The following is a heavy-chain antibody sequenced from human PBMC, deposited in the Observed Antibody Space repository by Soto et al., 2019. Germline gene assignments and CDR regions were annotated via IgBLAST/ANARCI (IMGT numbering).Heavy chain of an antibody. J-gene: IGHJ4*02. V-gene: IGHV3-23*01. CDR3: AKDRIAVAGGASDY. CDR2: ISGSGGST. CDR1: GFTFSSYA. Sequence: EVQLLESWGGLVQPGGSLRLYCAASGFTFSSYAMSWVRQAPGKGLEWVSAISGSGGSTYYADSVKGRFTISRDNSKNTLYLQMNSLRAEDTAVYYCAKDRIAVAGGASDYWGQGTLVTVSS. D-gene: IGHD6-19*01.